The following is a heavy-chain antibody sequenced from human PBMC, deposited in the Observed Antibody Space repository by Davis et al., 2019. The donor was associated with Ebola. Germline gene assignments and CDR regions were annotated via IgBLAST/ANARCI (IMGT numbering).Heavy chain of an antibody. CDR1: GFTFSDFY. D-gene: IGHD3-22*01. J-gene: IGHJ6*02. CDR2: IKQDGSEK. V-gene: IGHV3-7*01. Sequence: GESLKISCAASGFTFSDFYMSWVRQAPGKGLEWVANIKQDGSEKYYVDSVKGRFTISRDNAKKLLYLQMNSLRAEDTAVYYCARVDSSGYYFYYYHYGMDVWGQGTTVTVSS. CDR3: ARVDSSGYYFYYYHYGMDV.